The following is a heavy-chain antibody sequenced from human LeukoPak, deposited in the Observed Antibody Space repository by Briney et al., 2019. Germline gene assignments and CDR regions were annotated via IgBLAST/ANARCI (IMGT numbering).Heavy chain of an antibody. J-gene: IGHJ5*02. V-gene: IGHV4-39*07. Sequence: WETLSLTCTVSGGSISSSSYYWVWIRQPPGKGLEWIGSIYYSGSTYYNPSLESRVTISVDTSKNQFSLKLSSVTAADTAVFYCARADYYESSGSFAPWGQGTLVTVSS. CDR1: GGSISSSSYY. D-gene: IGHD3-22*01. CDR2: IYYSGST. CDR3: ARADYYESSGSFAP.